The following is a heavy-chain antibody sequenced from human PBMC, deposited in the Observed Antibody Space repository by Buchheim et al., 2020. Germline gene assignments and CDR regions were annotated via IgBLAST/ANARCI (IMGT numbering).Heavy chain of an antibody. J-gene: IGHJ4*02. CDR2: VYYTGRA. CDR3: ARDRGAHDFGPIDY. Sequence: QVQLQESGPGLVKPSQTLSLTCTVSGVSINTGTFYWSWIRQHPGKGLEWIGYVYYTGRAYSNPSPKSRVSMSVGTSPNQFSLNLASVTAADTAVYYCARDRGAHDFGPIDYWGQGAL. V-gene: IGHV4-31*03. D-gene: IGHD4-17*01. CDR1: GVSINTGTFY.